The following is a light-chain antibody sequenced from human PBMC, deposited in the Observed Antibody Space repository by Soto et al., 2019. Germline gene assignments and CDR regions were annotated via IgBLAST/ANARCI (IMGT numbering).Light chain of an antibody. Sequence: IQLTQSPSSLSASVGDRFTITCRASQGIQSFLAWYQQTPGKAPKILIYAASTLQSGVPSRCSGSGAGTDCTRTISSLQPEDVETDDCQQLERYTSTFGGGTKVDIK. V-gene: IGKV1-9*01. CDR2: AAS. CDR3: QQLERYTST. J-gene: IGKJ4*01. CDR1: QGIQSF.